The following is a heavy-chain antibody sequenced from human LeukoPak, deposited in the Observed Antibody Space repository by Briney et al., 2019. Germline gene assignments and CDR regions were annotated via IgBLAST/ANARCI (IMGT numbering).Heavy chain of an antibody. Sequence: SETLSLTCTVSGGSISSSSYYWGWIRQPPGKGLEWIGGIYYSGSTYYNPSLKSRVTISVDTSKNQFSLKLSSVTAADTAVYYCARRNDFCEYFQHWGQGTLVTVSS. CDR3: ARRNDFCEYFQH. V-gene: IGHV4-39*07. CDR2: IYYSGST. CDR1: GGSISSSSYY. D-gene: IGHD3-3*01. J-gene: IGHJ1*01.